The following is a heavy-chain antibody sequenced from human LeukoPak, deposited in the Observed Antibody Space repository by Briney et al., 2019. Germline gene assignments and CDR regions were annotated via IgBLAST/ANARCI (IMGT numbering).Heavy chain of an antibody. D-gene: IGHD3-10*01. Sequence: GGSLRLSCAASGFTFSDYYMSWIRQAPGKGLEWVSYISSSGSTIYYADSVKGRFTISRDNAKNSLYLQMNSLRAEDTAVYYCARLYYGSGSYYNRDDYWGQGTLVTVSS. V-gene: IGHV3-11*04. CDR1: GFTFSDYY. CDR3: ARLYYGSGSYYNRDDY. CDR2: ISSSGSTI. J-gene: IGHJ4*02.